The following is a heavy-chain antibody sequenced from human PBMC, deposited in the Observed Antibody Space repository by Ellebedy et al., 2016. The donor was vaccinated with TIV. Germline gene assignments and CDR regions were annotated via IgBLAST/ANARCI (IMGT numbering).Heavy chain of an antibody. CDR1: GESFSGYF. CDR3: ARVGDHYGSGRYGLDV. V-gene: IGHV4-34*01. J-gene: IGHJ6*02. CDR2: INHSGST. Sequence: SETLSLXCAVYGESFSGYFWSWIRQTPGKGQEWIAQINHSGSTNYNPSLKSRVTVSVDTIRKQFSLRVTSVTAADTAVYYCARVGDHYGSGRYGLDVWGPGTTVTVSS. D-gene: IGHD3-10*01.